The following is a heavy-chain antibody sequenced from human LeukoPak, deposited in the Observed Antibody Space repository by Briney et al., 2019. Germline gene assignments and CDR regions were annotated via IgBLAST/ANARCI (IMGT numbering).Heavy chain of an antibody. J-gene: IGHJ5*02. D-gene: IGHD3-10*01. CDR3: AKGPFYGSGSEFDP. CDR1: GFTFDGYA. Sequence: PGGSLRLSCAASGFTFDGYAMHWVRQAPGKGLEWVSGISWNSGSIGYADSVKGRFTISRDNAKNSLYLQMNSLRAEDTAVYYCAKGPFYGSGSEFDPWGQGTLVTVSS. V-gene: IGHV3-9*01. CDR2: ISWNSGSI.